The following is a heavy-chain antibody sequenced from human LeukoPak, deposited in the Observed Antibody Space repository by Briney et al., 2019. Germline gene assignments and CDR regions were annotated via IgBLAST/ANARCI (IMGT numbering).Heavy chain of an antibody. CDR3: AKGGPTGSNYFDF. D-gene: IGHD1-26*01. CDR2: ISGSGYYS. Sequence: GGSLRLSCAASGFTFSDYYMSWIRQAPGKGLEWVSVISGSGYYSYYADSVKGRFTVSRDNSKTTLYLQMNSLRADDTAVYYCAKGGPTGSNYFDFWGQGTLVTVSS. CDR1: GFTFSDYY. V-gene: IGHV3-23*01. J-gene: IGHJ4*02.